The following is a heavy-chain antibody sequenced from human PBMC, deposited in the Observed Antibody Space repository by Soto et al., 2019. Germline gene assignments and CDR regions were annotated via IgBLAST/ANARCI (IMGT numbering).Heavy chain of an antibody. CDR1: GGSISSGGYY. J-gene: IGHJ5*02. Sequence: SETLSLTCTVSGGSISSGGYYWSWIRQHPGKGLEWVGYIYYSGSTYYNPSLKSRVTISVDTSKNQFSLKLSSVTAADTAVYYCARDLPGGITMVRGVIIRHNWFDPWGQGTLVTVSS. CDR2: IYYSGST. D-gene: IGHD3-10*01. V-gene: IGHV4-31*03. CDR3: ARDLPGGITMVRGVIIRHNWFDP.